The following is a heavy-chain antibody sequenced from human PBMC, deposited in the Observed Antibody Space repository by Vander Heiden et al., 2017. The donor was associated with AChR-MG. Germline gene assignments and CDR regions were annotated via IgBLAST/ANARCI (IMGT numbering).Heavy chain of an antibody. V-gene: IGHV4-34*01. CDR1: GGSFSGYY. D-gene: IGHD3-16*01. Sequence: QVQLQQWGAGLLKPSETLSLTCAVYGGSFSGYYWSWIRQPPGKGLEWIGEINHSGSTNYNPSLKSRVTISVDTSKNQFSLKLSSVTAADTAVYYCARGRFGTSGFDPWGQGTLVTVSS. CDR3: ARGRFGTSGFDP. CDR2: INHSGST. J-gene: IGHJ5*02.